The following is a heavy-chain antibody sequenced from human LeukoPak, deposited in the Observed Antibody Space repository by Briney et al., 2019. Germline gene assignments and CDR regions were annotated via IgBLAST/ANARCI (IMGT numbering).Heavy chain of an antibody. V-gene: IGHV1-46*01. CDR3: ARAYDFPDY. CDR2: INPSGGNT. D-gene: IGHD3-3*01. CDR1: GYTFTSYG. Sequence: ASVKVSCKASGYTFTSYGISWVRQAPGQGLEWMGIINPSGGNTSYAQKFQGRVTMTRDTSTSTVYMELSSLRSEDTAVYYCARAYDFPDYWGQGTLVTVSS. J-gene: IGHJ4*02.